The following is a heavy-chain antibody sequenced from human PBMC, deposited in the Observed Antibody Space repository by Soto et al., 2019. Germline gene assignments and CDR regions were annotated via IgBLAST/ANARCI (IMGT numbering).Heavy chain of an antibody. Sequence: PSDTLSLTCTVSGGSISSYYWSWIRQPPGKGLEWIGYIYYSGSTNYNPSLKSRVTISVDTSKNQFSLKLSSVTAADTAVYYCARVSHPGDFGLDPWGQGTLVTVSS. D-gene: IGHD3-3*01. V-gene: IGHV4-59*01. CDR2: IYYSGST. CDR3: ARVSHPGDFGLDP. CDR1: GGSISSYY. J-gene: IGHJ5*02.